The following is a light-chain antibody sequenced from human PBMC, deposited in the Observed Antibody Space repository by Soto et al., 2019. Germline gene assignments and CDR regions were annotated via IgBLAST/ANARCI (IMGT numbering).Light chain of an antibody. J-gene: IGLJ1*01. V-gene: IGLV1-40*01. Sequence: QSVLTQPPSVSGAPGQSVTISCTGSSSNIGAGYDVHWYQQLPGTAPKLLIYGNSNRPSGVPDRFSGSKSGTSASLAITGLQAEDEADYYCQSYDSSLSALYVFGTGTQLTVL. CDR1: SSNIGAGYD. CDR3: QSYDSSLSALYV. CDR2: GNS.